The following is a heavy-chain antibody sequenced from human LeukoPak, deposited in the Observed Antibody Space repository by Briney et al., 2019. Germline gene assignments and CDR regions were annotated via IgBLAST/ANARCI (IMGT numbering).Heavy chain of an antibody. D-gene: IGHD3-3*01. V-gene: IGHV3-30-3*01. CDR2: ISYDGSNK. CDR1: GFTFSSYA. CDR3: ARQQDYDFWSGYLDY. Sequence: GGSLRLSCAASGFTFSSYAMHWVRQAPGKGLEWVAVISYDGSNKYYADSVKGRFTISRDNSKNTLYLQMNSLRAEDTAVYYCARQQDYDFWSGYLDYWGQGTLVTVSS. J-gene: IGHJ4*02.